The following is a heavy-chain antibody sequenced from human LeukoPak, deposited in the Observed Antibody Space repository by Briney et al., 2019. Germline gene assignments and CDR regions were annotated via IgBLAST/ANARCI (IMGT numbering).Heavy chain of an antibody. D-gene: IGHD3-10*01. CDR3: ARGSGSSTSGFDY. J-gene: IGHJ4*02. Sequence: SVKVSCKASGGTFSIYAISWVRQAPGQGLEWMGRIITILGIANYAQKFQGRVTITADKSTSTAYMELSSLRSEDTAVYYCARGSGSSTSGFDYWGQGTLVTVSS. CDR1: GGTFSIYA. CDR2: IITILGIA. V-gene: IGHV1-69*04.